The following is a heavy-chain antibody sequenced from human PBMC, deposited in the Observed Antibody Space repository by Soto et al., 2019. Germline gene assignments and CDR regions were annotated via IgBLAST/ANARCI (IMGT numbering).Heavy chain of an antibody. CDR3: ARRRDIIAARSMFDY. CDR1: GGSISSSSYY. J-gene: IGHJ4*02. Sequence: SETLSLTCTVSGGSISSSSYYWGWIRQPPGKGLEWIGSIYYSGSTYYNPSLKSRVTISVDTSKNQFSLKLSSVTAADTAVYYCARRRDIIAARSMFDYWGQGTLVTVSS. CDR2: IYYSGST. D-gene: IGHD6-6*01. V-gene: IGHV4-39*01.